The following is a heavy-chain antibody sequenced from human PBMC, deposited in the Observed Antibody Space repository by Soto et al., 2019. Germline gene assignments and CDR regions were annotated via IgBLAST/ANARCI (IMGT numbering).Heavy chain of an antibody. J-gene: IGHJ5*02. CDR3: ASAPRYCSSTSCYDPPGWFDP. D-gene: IGHD2-2*01. V-gene: IGHV4-31*03. CDR2: IYYSGST. Sequence: PSETLSLTCTVSGGSISSGGYYWSWIRQHPGKGLEWIGYIYYSGSTYYNPSLKSRVTISVDTSKNQFSLKLSSVTAADTAVYYCASAPRYCSSTSCYDPPGWFDPWGQGTLVTVSS. CDR1: GGSISSGGYY.